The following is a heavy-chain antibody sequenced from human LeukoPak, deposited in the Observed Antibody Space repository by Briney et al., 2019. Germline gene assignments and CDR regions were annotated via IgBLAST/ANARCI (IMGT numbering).Heavy chain of an antibody. J-gene: IGHJ1*01. V-gene: IGHV3-33*01. CDR1: GFTFSTYG. Sequence: GRSLRLSCAASGFTFSTYGMHWVRQAPGKGLEWVAVIWYDGSNKYYADSVKGRFTISRDNSKNTLYLQMNSLRAEDTAVYYCERDGTYYYDSSGYYAEYFQHWGQGTLVTVSS. CDR2: IWYDGSNK. CDR3: ERDGTYYYDSSGYYAEYFQH. D-gene: IGHD3-22*01.